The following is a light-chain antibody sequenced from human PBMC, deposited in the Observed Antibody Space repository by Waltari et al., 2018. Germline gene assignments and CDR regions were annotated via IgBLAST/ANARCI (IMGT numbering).Light chain of an antibody. CDR2: WAS. Sequence: VVTQSPDSLAVSLGERGAINCKSSQSVKNNLAWYQQKPGQPPKLLIYWASTRASGVPDRFSGSGSGTDFTLTISSLQAEDVAVYYCQQFDNTPFTFGPGTKVDI. V-gene: IGKV4-1*01. CDR3: QQFDNTPFT. J-gene: IGKJ3*01. CDR1: QSVKNN.